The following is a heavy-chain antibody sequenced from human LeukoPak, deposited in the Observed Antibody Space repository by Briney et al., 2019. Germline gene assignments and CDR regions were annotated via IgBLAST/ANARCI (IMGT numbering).Heavy chain of an antibody. V-gene: IGHV1-2*02. J-gene: IGHJ6*03. CDR3: ARGSSRTHYYYYYMDV. D-gene: IGHD6-13*01. CDR1: GYTFTGYY. CDR2: INPNSGGT. Sequence: ASVKVSCKASGYTFTGYYMHWVRQAPGQRLEWMGWINPNSGGTNYAQKFQGRVTMTRDTSISTAYMELSRLRSDDTAVYYCARGSSRTHYYYYYMDVWGKGTTVTVSS.